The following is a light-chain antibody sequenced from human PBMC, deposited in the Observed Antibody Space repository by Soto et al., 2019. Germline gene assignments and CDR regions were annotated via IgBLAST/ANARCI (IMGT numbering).Light chain of an antibody. Sequence: VLTQSPGTLSLSPGESATLSCRASQSINSNYLAWYQQKPGQTPRLLIYGASSRATGIPDRFSGSGSGTDFTLTISRLEPEDFAVYYCQQYGTSRVTFGPGTKVDIK. V-gene: IGKV3-20*01. CDR3: QQYGTSRVT. CDR2: GAS. CDR1: QSINSNY. J-gene: IGKJ3*01.